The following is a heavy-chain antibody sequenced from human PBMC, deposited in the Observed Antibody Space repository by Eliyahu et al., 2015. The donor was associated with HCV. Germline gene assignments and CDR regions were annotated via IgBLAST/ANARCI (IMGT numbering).Heavy chain of an antibody. CDR3: AREPSSAWAFGY. V-gene: IGHV3-33*01. D-gene: IGHD6-25*01. Sequence: QVQLVESGGGVVQPGRSLXLSCAXXGFTFSDXGMHWVRQAPGKGLEWVAVIWSAGNNKXYADSVKGRFTISRDNSKNTLYLQMDTLRAEDTAVYYCAREPSSAWAFGYWGQGTLVSVSS. CDR1: GFTFSDXG. J-gene: IGHJ4*02. CDR2: IWSAGNNK.